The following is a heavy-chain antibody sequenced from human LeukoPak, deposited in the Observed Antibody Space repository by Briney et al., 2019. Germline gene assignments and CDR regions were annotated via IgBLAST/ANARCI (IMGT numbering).Heavy chain of an antibody. V-gene: IGHV4-59*08. D-gene: IGHD3-10*01. CDR2: VFYSGNT. CDR3: ARAGAGWFGNFFDY. Sequence: SETLSLTCTVSGGSISGYYWTWIRQTPGKGLEWIGYVFYSGNTDYNPSLKSRVTISVDTSKNQFSLKLSSVTAADTAVYYCARAGAGWFGNFFDYWGQGTLVTVSS. CDR1: GGSISGYY. J-gene: IGHJ4*02.